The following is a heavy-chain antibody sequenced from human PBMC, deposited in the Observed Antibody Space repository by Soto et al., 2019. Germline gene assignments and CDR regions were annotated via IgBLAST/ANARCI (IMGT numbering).Heavy chain of an antibody. CDR1: VGSISSYY. CDR3: ARHSGYDFWSGSLNP. V-gene: IGHV4-59*01. Sequence: PSETLTLTCTFSVGSISSYYWSWIRQPPGKGLDWIGYIYYTVNTNYNPSLKSRVTISVDTSKNQFSLKLSSVTAADTAVYYCARHSGYDFWSGSLNPWGQGTLVTVSS. D-gene: IGHD3-3*01. CDR2: IYYTVNT. J-gene: IGHJ5*02.